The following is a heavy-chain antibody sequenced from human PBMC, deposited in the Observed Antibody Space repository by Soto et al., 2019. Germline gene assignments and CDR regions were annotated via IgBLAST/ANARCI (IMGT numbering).Heavy chain of an antibody. J-gene: IGHJ4*02. CDR1: GGSISSYY. CDR2: IYYSGST. Sequence: QVQLQESGPGLVKPSETLSLTCTVSGGSISSYYWSWIRQPPGKGLEWIGYIYYSGSTNYNPSLKSRVTISVDTSKNQFSLKLSSVTAADTAVYYCARHQEGDSGYEMHGRVFDYWGQGTLVTVSS. V-gene: IGHV4-59*08. CDR3: ARHQEGDSGYEMHGRVFDY. D-gene: IGHD5-12*01.